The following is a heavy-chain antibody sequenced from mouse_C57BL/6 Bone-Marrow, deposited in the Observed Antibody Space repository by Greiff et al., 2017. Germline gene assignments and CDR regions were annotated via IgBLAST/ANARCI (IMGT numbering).Heavy chain of an antibody. Sequence: LQQSGGGLVQPGGSLKLSCAASGFTFSDYYMYWVRQTPEKRLEWVAYISNGGGSTYYPDTVKGRFTISRDNAKNTLYLQMSRLKSEDTAMYYCARGAYYSNFAWFAYWGQGTLVTVSA. V-gene: IGHV5-12*01. CDR1: GFTFSDYY. CDR2: ISNGGGST. D-gene: IGHD2-5*01. CDR3: ARGAYYSNFAWFAY. J-gene: IGHJ3*01.